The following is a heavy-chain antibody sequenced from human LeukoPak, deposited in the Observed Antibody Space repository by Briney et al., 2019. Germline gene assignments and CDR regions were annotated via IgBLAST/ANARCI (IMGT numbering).Heavy chain of an antibody. CDR2: IYHSGST. Sequence: SETLSLTCTLSGGSISTYYWSWIRQPPGRGLEWIGYIYHSGSTNYNPSLKSRVTISVDTSKNQFSLRLSSVTAADTAVYYCARGGGYASPIGYWGQGALVTVSS. CDR3: ARGGGYASPIGY. D-gene: IGHD5-12*01. V-gene: IGHV4-59*01. J-gene: IGHJ4*02. CDR1: GGSISTYY.